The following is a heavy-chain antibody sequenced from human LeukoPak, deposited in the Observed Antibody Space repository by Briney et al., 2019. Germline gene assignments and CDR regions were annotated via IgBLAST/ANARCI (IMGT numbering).Heavy chain of an antibody. D-gene: IGHD4-23*01. V-gene: IGHV4-4*07. CDR1: GDSISAYD. J-gene: IGHJ3*02. CDR2: IYTSGTT. CDR3: ARRNSNQNVFDI. Sequence: SETLSLTCTVSGDSISAYDWSWVRQPAGKGLEWIGRIYTSGTTNYNPSLKSRVTMSVDTSKNQFSLKLSSVTAADTAMDYCARRNSNQNVFDIWGQGTMVTVSS.